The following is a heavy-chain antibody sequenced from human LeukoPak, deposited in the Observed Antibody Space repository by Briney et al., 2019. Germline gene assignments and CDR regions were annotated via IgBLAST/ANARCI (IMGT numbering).Heavy chain of an antibody. J-gene: IGHJ4*02. CDR2: IKPHNGDT. Sequence: ASVKVSCKASGYTFTDYHMHWVRQAPGQGLEWMGRIKPHNGDTDCAQRFQGRVTLTRDTSIRTAYMELSSLRSDDTAVYYCARDPCVAGDHWGQGTLVTVSS. CDR3: ARDPCVAGDH. V-gene: IGHV1-2*06. CDR1: GYTFTDYH.